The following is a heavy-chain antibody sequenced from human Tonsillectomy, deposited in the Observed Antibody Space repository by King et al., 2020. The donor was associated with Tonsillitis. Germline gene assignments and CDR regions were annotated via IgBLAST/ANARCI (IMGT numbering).Heavy chain of an antibody. J-gene: IGHJ4*02. CDR3: AGGRGYCSSTSCYTGSYFDY. D-gene: IGHD2-2*02. CDR1: GGSFSGYY. CDR2: INHSGST. V-gene: IGHV4-34*01. Sequence: VQLQQWGAGLLKPSETLSLTCAVYGGSFSGYYWSWIRQPPGKGLEWIGEINHSGSTNYNPSLKSRVTISVDTSKNQFSLKLSSVTAADTAVYYCAGGRGYCSSTSCYTGSYFDYWGQGTLVTVSS.